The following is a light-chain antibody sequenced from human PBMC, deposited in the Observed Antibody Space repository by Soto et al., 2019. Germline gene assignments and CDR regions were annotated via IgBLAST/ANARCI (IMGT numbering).Light chain of an antibody. CDR1: QSVSSY. Sequence: EIVLTQSPATLSLSPGERATLSCRASQSVSSYLAWYQQKPGQAPRLLIYDASNRATGIPARFSGSGSGTDFTLTISSLEPEDFAVYYCQQRSNWRPHINCGQGPRLEIK. J-gene: IGKJ5*01. CDR2: DAS. CDR3: QQRSNWRPHIN. V-gene: IGKV3-11*01.